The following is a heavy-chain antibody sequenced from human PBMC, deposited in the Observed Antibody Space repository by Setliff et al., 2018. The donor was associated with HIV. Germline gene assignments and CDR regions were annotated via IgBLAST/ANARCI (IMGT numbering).Heavy chain of an antibody. CDR2: ISASSVNT. D-gene: IGHD6-6*01. CDR1: GYTFINYH. CDR3: ARVLVSNYYYYMDV. Sequence: ASVKVSCKASGYTFINYHITWVRQAPGQGLEWVGSISASSVNTNYTQGRVTMTTDISTSTAYMELRSLRSADSAVYYCARVLVSNYYYYMDVWGKGTTVTVSS. J-gene: IGHJ6*03. V-gene: IGHV1-18*01.